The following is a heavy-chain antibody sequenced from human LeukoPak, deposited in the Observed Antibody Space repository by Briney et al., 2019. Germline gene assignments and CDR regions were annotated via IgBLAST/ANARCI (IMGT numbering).Heavy chain of an antibody. J-gene: IGHJ4*02. CDR3: AKPKDSSGYYSVFDY. D-gene: IGHD3-22*01. CDR2: ISGSGGST. Sequence: GGSLRLSCAASGFTFSSYAMSWVRQAPGKGLKWVSAISGSGGSTYYADSVKGRFTISRDNSKNTLYLQMNSLRAEDTAVYYCAKPKDSSGYYSVFDYWGQGTLVTVSS. CDR1: GFTFSSYA. V-gene: IGHV3-23*01.